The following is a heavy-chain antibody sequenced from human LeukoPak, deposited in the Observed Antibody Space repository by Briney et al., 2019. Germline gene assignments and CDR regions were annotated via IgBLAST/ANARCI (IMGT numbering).Heavy chain of an antibody. D-gene: IGHD5-18*01. J-gene: IGHJ4*02. CDR3: ARGSLYSYGPYYFDY. Sequence: ASVKVSCKASGGTFSSYAISWVRQAAGQGLEWMGGIIPIFGTANYAQKFQGRVTITADKSTSTAYMELSSLRSEDTAVYYCARGSLYSYGPYYFDYWGQGTLVTVSS. CDR2: IIPIFGTA. V-gene: IGHV1-69*06. CDR1: GGTFSSYA.